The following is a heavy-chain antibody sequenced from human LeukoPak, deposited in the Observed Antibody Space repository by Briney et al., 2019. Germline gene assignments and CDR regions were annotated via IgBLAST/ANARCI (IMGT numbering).Heavy chain of an antibody. D-gene: IGHD3-9*01. V-gene: IGHV3-33*08. CDR1: GFTFSSYG. J-gene: IGHJ1*01. CDR3: ARDILTGRGYFQH. CDR2: IWYDGSNK. Sequence: GGSLRLSCAASGFTFSSYGMHWVRQAPGKGLEWVAVIWYDGSNKYYADSVKGRFTISRDNSKNTLYLQMNSLRAEDTAVYYCARDILTGRGYFQHWDQGTLVTVSS.